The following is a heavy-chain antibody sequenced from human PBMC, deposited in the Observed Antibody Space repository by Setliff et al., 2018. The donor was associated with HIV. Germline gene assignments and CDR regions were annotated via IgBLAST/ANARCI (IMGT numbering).Heavy chain of an antibody. J-gene: IGHJ5*02. Sequence: GASVKVSCKASGYTFTSYAMHWVRQAPGQRLEWMGWINAGNGNTKYSQKFQGRVTITRDTSARTAYMELSSLRSEDTAVYYCARDGCDSNRCYVYNWFDPWGQGTLVTVSS. CDR3: ARDGCDSNRCYVYNWFDP. D-gene: IGHD2-2*01. V-gene: IGHV1-3*01. CDR1: GYTFTSYA. CDR2: INAGNGNT.